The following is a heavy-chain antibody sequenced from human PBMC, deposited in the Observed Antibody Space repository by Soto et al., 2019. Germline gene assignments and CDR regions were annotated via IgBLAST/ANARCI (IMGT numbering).Heavy chain of an antibody. CDR1: GYTFSDYY. J-gene: IGHJ4*02. CDR2: INPNSGGT. V-gene: IGHV1-2*02. D-gene: IGHD1-1*01. Sequence: ASVKVSCKASGYTFSDYYIHWVRQAPGQGLEWMGWINPNSGGTKYAPKFQGGVTMTRDTSITTAYMELSRLRSGDTAVYYCAREPATAKPEGVDFWGQGTLVTSPQ. CDR3: AREPATAKPEGVDF.